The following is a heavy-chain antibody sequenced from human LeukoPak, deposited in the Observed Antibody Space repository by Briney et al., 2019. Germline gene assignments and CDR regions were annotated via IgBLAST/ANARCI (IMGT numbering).Heavy chain of an antibody. CDR3: AKGPRASGWTYFDY. V-gene: IGHV3-23*01. J-gene: IGHJ4*02. CDR1: GFTFSSYA. Sequence: GGSLRLSCAASGFTFSSYAMSWVRQAPGKGLEWVSDISGSGGSTYSAESVKGRFTISRDNSKNTLYLQMDSLRVEDTAVYYCAKGPRASGWTYFDYWGQGTLVTVSS. D-gene: IGHD6-19*01. CDR2: ISGSGGST.